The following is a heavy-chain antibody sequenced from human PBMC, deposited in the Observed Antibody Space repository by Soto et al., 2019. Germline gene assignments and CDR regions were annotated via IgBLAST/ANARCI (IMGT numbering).Heavy chain of an antibody. D-gene: IGHD3-3*01. CDR3: AKGLYYDFWSGYGMDV. J-gene: IGHJ6*02. V-gene: IGHV3-23*01. Sequence: GGSLRLSCAASGFTFSSYAMSRVHQAPGKGLEWVSAISGSGGSTYYADSVKGRFTISRDNSKNTLYLQMNSLRAEDTAVYYCAKGLYYDFWSGYGMDVWGQGTTVPVSS. CDR1: GFTFSSYA. CDR2: ISGSGGST.